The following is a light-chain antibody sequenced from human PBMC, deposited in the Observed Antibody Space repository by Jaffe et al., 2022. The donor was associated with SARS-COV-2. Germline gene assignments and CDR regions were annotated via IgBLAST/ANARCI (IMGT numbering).Light chain of an antibody. CDR3: QQYDRWPPLS. CDR1: QSISSN. V-gene: IGKV3-15*01. Sequence: EIVMTQSPATLSVFPGERATLSCTASQSISSNLAWYQQKSGQAPRLLIFGASTRATGVPARFSGSGSGTEFTLTISSLQSEDFAVYYCQQYDRWPPLSFGPGTKVDFK. CDR2: GAS. J-gene: IGKJ3*01.